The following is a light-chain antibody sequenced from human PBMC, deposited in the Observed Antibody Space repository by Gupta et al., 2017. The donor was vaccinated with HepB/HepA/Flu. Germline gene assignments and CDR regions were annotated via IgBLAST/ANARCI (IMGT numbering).Light chain of an antibody. J-gene: IGKJ1*01. CDR3: QQYNNWPWT. V-gene: IGKV3-15*01. CDR1: QDVHTN. CDR2: GAS. Sequence: EIVMTQSPATLSVSPGERVAFSCRASQDVHTNLAWMQQKPGQAPKVLFYGASARATGVPARFIGSGSRTEFTLTITSLQSEDVAAYVCQQYNNWPWTFGQGTKVEIK.